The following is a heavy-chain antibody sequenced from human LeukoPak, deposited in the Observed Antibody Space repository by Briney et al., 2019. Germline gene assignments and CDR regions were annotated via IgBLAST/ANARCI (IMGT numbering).Heavy chain of an antibody. J-gene: IGHJ4*02. D-gene: IGHD6-13*01. CDR3: ARDSMGAAGGYYFDY. CDR1: GDTFTRSG. V-gene: IGHV1-18*01. CDR2: ISAYNGNT. Sequence: ASVKVSCKASGDTFTRSGFSWVRQAPGHGLEWMGWISAYNGNTNYAQNLQGRLTMTTDTSTSTAYMELRSLRSDDTAVYYCARDSMGAAGGYYFDYWGQGTLVTVSS.